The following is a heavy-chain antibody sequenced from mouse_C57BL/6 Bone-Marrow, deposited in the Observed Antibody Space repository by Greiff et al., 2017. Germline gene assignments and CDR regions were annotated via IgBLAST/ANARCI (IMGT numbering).Heavy chain of an antibody. D-gene: IGHD3-3*01. Sequence: QVQLQQSGPELVKPGASVKISCKASGYTFTDSYINWVKQRPGQGLEWIGWIFPGSGSTYYNEKFKGKATLTVDKSSSPAYMLLSGLTSEASAVYFCARGGTLLAYWGQGTLVTVSA. CDR1: GYTFTDSY. CDR3: ARGGTLLAY. CDR2: IFPGSGST. V-gene: IGHV1-75*01. J-gene: IGHJ3*01.